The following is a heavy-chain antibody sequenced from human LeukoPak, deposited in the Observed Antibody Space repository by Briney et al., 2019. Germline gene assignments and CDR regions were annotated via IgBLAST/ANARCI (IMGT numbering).Heavy chain of an antibody. CDR1: GFTFSSYE. Sequence: RTGGSLRLSCAASGFTFSSYEMNWVRQAPGKGLEWVGRIKSKTDGGTTDYAAPVKGRFPISRDDSKNTLYLQMNSLKTEDTAVYYCTTDVMYYYDSSGSYMDVWGKGTTVTISS. CDR3: TTDVMYYYDSSGSYMDV. V-gene: IGHV3-15*01. CDR2: IKSKTDGGTT. J-gene: IGHJ6*03. D-gene: IGHD3-22*01.